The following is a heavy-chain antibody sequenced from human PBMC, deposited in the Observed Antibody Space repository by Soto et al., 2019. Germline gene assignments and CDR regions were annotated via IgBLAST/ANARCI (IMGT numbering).Heavy chain of an antibody. Sequence: VHLVESGGDSVQPGGSLRLSCEASGFMFGTYWMSWVRQAPGKGLEWVANIKHDGNENFFGDSGKGRFTSSRDNAKNSHYLEMNDLRVDDTGVYYCVRATRSWGHYYYHGMDVWGQGTTVTV. CDR2: IKHDGNEN. CDR3: VRATRSWGHYYYHGMDV. V-gene: IGHV3-7*01. D-gene: IGHD6-13*01. CDR1: GFMFGTYW. J-gene: IGHJ6*02.